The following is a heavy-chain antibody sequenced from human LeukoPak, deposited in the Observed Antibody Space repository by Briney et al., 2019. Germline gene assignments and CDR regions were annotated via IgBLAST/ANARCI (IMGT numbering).Heavy chain of an antibody. Sequence: PVGSLRLSCAASGFTFDDYAMHWVRQVPGKGLEWVSLISGDGGSTYYADSVKGRFTISRDNSKNSLYLQMNSLRPEDTAVYYCAKDPKFYGDSFDHWGQGTRVTVSS. D-gene: IGHD4-17*01. V-gene: IGHV3-43*02. J-gene: IGHJ4*02. CDR3: AKDPKFYGDSFDH. CDR2: ISGDGGST. CDR1: GFTFDDYA.